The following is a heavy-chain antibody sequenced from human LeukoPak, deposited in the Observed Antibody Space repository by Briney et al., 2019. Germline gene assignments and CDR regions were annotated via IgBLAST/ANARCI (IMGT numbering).Heavy chain of an antibody. CDR3: AKDGGRVVTARNFDY. CDR1: GFTFSSYA. D-gene: IGHD2-21*02. CDR2: ISGSGGST. J-gene: IGHJ4*02. Sequence: GGSLRLSCAASGFTFSSYAMSWVRQAPGKGLEGGSAISGSGGSTYYADSVKGRFTISRDNSKNTLYLQMSSLRAEDTAVYYCAKDGGRVVTARNFDYWGQGTLVTVSS. V-gene: IGHV3-23*01.